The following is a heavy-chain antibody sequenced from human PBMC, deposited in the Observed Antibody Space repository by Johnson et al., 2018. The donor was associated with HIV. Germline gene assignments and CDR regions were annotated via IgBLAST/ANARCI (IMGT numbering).Heavy chain of an antibody. CDR3: ANTQIVVVPTAMDPFDI. J-gene: IGHJ3*02. V-gene: IGHV3-74*03. CDR1: GFTFSSYW. D-gene: IGHD2-2*01. Sequence: VQLVESGGGLVQPGGSLRLSCAASGFTFSSYWMHWVRQAPGKGLVWVSRINGDGSSTKYANSVRGRFTISRDNAKNTLYLEMNSLRAEDTAVYYCANTQIVVVPTAMDPFDIWGQGTMVIVSS. CDR2: INGDGSST.